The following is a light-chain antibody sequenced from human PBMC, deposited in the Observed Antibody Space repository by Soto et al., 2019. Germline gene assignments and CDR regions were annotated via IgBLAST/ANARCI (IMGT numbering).Light chain of an antibody. Sequence: DIQMTQYPSFVSAAVGDRVTLTCRASQDISNLLAWYQQKPGKAPTLLIYATSNLRRGVPSRFSGSGSGTDFTLTISGLQPEDFATYYCQRASSFPRTFGQGTKVDIK. CDR1: QDISNL. J-gene: IGKJ1*01. CDR2: ATS. V-gene: IGKV1-12*01. CDR3: QRASSFPRT.